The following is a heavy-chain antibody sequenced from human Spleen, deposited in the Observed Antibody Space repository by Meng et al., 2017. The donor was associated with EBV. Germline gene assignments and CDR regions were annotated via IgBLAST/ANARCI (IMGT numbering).Heavy chain of an antibody. Sequence: QWHLVQLVPEVKKPGSSVKVSCKVSGDTFGYYTISWVRQAPGQGPEWMGGIIPIYGTTSYAQKFQGRVMISADESTTTAYMEMRSLTLDDTAVYYCARESPDRSTDPWGQGTLVTVSS. CDR2: IIPIYGTT. CDR1: GDTFGYYT. V-gene: IGHV1-69*01. CDR3: ARESPDRSTDP. J-gene: IGHJ5*02.